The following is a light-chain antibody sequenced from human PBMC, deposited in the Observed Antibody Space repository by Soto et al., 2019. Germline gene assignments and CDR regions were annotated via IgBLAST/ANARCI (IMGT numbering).Light chain of an antibody. CDR1: QNIIFY. J-gene: IGKJ2*01. Sequence: DIQMTQSPSSLSASVGDRVTITCRARQNIIFYLNSYKQKPGEAPKLLIYAASNLQSGVPSRFSGSGSGTDFTLTIISLQPEDFATYFCQQSYTTPVYSFGQGPNVELK. V-gene: IGKV1-39*01. CDR2: AAS. CDR3: QQSYTTPVYS.